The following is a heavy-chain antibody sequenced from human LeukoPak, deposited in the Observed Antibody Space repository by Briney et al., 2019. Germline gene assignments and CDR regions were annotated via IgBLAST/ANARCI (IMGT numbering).Heavy chain of an antibody. J-gene: IGHJ4*02. V-gene: IGHV3-74*01. CDR1: GFTFSSYW. CDR3: APFTYCSGGSCYSEGEPFDY. Sequence: GGSLRLSCAASGFTFSSYWMHWVRHAPGKGLVWVSRINSDGSSTSYADSVKGRFTISRDNAKNTLYLQMNSLRAEDTAVYYCAPFTYCSGGSCYSEGEPFDYWGQGTLVTVSS. D-gene: IGHD2-15*01. CDR2: INSDGSST.